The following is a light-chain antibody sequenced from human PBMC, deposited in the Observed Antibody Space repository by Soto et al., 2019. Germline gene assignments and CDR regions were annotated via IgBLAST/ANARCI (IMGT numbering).Light chain of an antibody. CDR2: DVS. J-gene: IGKJ2*01. V-gene: IGKV3-11*01. Sequence: EIVLTQSPATLSLSPGERATLSCRASQSFGSSLTWYQQRPGQAPRLLIYDVSNRATGIPVRFSGSGSATDGTLTISGLDPEDFAVYYCQQRHSWPYTFGQGTKLEIK. CDR3: QQRHSWPYT. CDR1: QSFGSS.